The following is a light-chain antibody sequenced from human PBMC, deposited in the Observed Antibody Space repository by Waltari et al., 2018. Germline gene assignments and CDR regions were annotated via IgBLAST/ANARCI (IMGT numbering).Light chain of an antibody. Sequence: HSALTQPPSASGSPGQSFPISSPGPTGNLGIINFVSWYQQHPAKAPKVIIYEVTKRSSGVPDRFSGSKSGNTASLTVSGLQAEDEADYYCSSFAGRWVFGGGTKLTVL. CDR3: SSFAGRWV. CDR1: TGNLGIINF. V-gene: IGLV2-8*01. J-gene: IGLJ3*02. CDR2: EVT.